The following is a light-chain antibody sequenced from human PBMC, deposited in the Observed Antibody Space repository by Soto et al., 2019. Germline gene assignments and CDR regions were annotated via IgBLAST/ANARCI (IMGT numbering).Light chain of an antibody. J-gene: IGKJ1*01. CDR3: QQRSSWPET. Sequence: EIVLTQSPATLSLSPGERATLSFRASQTVSSLLAWYQQKPGQAPRLLIYDASNRATGIPARFSCSGSGTDFTLTISSLEPEDFAVYYCQQRSSWPETFGQGTKVDIK. CDR1: QTVSSL. V-gene: IGKV3-11*01. CDR2: DAS.